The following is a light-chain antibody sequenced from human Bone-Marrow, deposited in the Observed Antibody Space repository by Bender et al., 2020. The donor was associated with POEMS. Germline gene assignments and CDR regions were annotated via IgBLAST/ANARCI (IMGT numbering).Light chain of an antibody. CDR2: NNS. J-gene: IGLJ3*02. CDR1: SSKFGSYP. Sequence: QSVLTQPPSASGTPGLRVTISCSGSSSKFGSYPVNWYQQLPGAAPKLVIFNNSQRPSGVPDRFSGSNSGTSASLAISGLLSDDEADFYCATGDDSLSGWVFGGGTKLTVL. CDR3: ATGDDSLSGWV. V-gene: IGLV1-44*01.